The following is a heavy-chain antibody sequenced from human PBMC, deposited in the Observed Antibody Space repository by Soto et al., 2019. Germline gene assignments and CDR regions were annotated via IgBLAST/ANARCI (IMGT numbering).Heavy chain of an antibody. CDR1: GFTFCSYG. J-gene: IGHJ4*02. D-gene: IGHD5-18*01. CDR2: ISSSSSTI. V-gene: IGHV3-48*01. Sequence: PGGSLRLSCAASGFTFCSYGMNWVRQAPGKWLEWVSYISSSSSTIYYADSVKGRFTISRDNAKNSLYLQMNSLRAEDTAVYYCARDYSSYGPFDYWGQGTLLTVSS. CDR3: ARDYSSYGPFDY.